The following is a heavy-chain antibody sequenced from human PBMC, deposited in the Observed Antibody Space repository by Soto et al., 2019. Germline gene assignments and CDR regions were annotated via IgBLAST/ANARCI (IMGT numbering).Heavy chain of an antibody. D-gene: IGHD1-26*01. CDR2: IYSDGTST. Sequence: EVQLVESGGGLVQPGGSLRLSCAASGFTFDYYWMHWVRQAPGKGLVWVSRIYSDGTSTNYADSVKGRFTISRDNAKNTVSRQMDRLRADDTAVYYCARGDRGAFDLWGQGTVVTVSS. CDR1: GFTFDYYW. V-gene: IGHV3-74*02. J-gene: IGHJ3*01. CDR3: ARGDRGAFDL.